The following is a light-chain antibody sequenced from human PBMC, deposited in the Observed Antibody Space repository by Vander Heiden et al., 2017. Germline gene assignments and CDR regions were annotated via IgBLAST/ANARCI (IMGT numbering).Light chain of an antibody. J-gene: IGKJ4*01. Sequence: DLQEAPSPSSLSASVGDRVTITCRASQSISSYLNWYQQKPGKAPKLLIYAASSLQSGVPSRFSGSGSGTDFTLTISSLQPEDFATYYCQQSYSTPLTFGGGTKVEIK. CDR1: QSISSY. CDR2: AAS. CDR3: QQSYSTPLT. V-gene: IGKV1-39*01.